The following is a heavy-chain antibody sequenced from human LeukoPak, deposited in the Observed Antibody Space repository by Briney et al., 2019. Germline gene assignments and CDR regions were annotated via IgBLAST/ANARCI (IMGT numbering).Heavy chain of an antibody. J-gene: IGHJ4*02. CDR1: GGSISSSN. CDR2: ISGSGGST. CDR3: AKDHPLVADTFDY. V-gene: IGHV3-23*01. D-gene: IGHD6-19*01. Sequence: GTLSLTCAVSGGSISSSNWWSWVRQPPGKGLEWVSAISGSGGSTYYADSVKGRFTISRDNSKNTLYLQMNSLRAEDTAVYYCAKDHPLVADTFDYWGQGTLVTVSS.